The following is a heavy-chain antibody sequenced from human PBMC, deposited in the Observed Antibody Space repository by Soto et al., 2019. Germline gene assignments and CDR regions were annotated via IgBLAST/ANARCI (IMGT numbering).Heavy chain of an antibody. CDR2: IYHSGVT. J-gene: IGHJ5*02. CDR3: AGMPYTSGLRFDP. CDR1: GDSSSTSTYS. V-gene: IGHV4-30-2*01. D-gene: IGHD6-19*01. Sequence: TLSLTCSFSGDSSSTSTYSWSWIRQPPGKALEWVGFIYHSGVTSYNPSLKSRVSISLDMSNSQCTLNLRSVTAADTAVYYCAGMPYTSGLRFDPWGPGTLVTVSS.